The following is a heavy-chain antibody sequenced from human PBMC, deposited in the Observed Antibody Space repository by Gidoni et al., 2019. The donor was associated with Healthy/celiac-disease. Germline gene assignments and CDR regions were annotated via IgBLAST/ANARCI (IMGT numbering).Heavy chain of an antibody. CDR3: ARVGVWLAFDY. CDR2: IYSGGST. CDR1: GFTVSSNY. J-gene: IGHJ4*02. D-gene: IGHD6-19*01. Sequence: EVQLVESGGGLIQPGGSLRLSCSASGFTVSSNYMGWVRQAPGKGLEWVSVIYSGGSTYYADSVKGRFTISRDNSKNTLYLQMNSLRAEDTAVYYCARVGVWLAFDYWGQGTLVTVSS. V-gene: IGHV3-53*01.